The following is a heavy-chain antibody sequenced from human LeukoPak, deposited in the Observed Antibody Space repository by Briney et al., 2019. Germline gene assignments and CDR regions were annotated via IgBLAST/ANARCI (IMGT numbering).Heavy chain of an antibody. V-gene: IGHV3-48*03. J-gene: IGHJ4*02. CDR1: GFSFSGCA. Sequence: PGGSLRLSCAASGFSFSGCAMDWVRQAPGRGLEWVSYINANGDTTHYADSVRGRFTVSRDNAKNSLYLQLNSLSAEDTAAYYCARDQEFRGAYRSFDYWGQGTLLTVSS. CDR3: ARDQEFRGAYRSFDY. D-gene: IGHD3-10*01. CDR2: INANGDTT.